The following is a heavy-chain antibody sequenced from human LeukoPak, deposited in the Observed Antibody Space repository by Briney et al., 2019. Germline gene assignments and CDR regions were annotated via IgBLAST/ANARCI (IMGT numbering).Heavy chain of an antibody. J-gene: IGHJ4*02. CDR2: INPNSGGT. CDR1: GYTFTGYY. V-gene: IGHV1-2*02. CDR3: ATDYLGVDFWSGYLPDY. D-gene: IGHD3-3*01. Sequence: ASVKVSCKASGYTFTGYYMHWVRQAPGQGLEWMGWINPNSGGTNYAQKFQGRVTMTRDTSISTAYMELSRLRSDDTAVYYCATDYLGVDFWSGYLPDYWGQGTLVSVSS.